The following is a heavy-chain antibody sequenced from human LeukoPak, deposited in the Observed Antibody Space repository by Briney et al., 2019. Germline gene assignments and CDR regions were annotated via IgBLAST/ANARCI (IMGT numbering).Heavy chain of an antibody. J-gene: IGHJ2*01. CDR1: GFTFSSYV. Sequence: GGSLRLSCAASGFTFSSYVMSWVRQAPGKGLEWVSAISGSGGSTYYADSVKGRFTISRDNSKNTLYLQMNSLRAEDTAVYYCAKVGTAMVLWYFDLWGRGTLVTVSS. CDR3: AKVGTAMVLWYFDL. D-gene: IGHD5-18*01. V-gene: IGHV3-23*01. CDR2: ISGSGGST.